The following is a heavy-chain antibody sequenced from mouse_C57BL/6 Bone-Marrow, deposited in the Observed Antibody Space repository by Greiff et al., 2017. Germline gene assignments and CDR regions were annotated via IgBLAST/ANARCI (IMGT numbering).Heavy chain of an antibody. V-gene: IGHV1-69*01. J-gene: IGHJ4*01. Sequence: QVQLQQPGAELVMPGASVKLSCKASGYTFTSYWMHWVKQRPGQGLEWIGEIDPSDSYTNYNQKFKGKSTLTVDKSSSTAYMQLSRLTSEDSAVYYCAVDRGYAMDYWGQGTSVTVSS. D-gene: IGHD3-2*01. CDR3: AVDRGYAMDY. CDR2: IDPSDSYT. CDR1: GYTFTSYW.